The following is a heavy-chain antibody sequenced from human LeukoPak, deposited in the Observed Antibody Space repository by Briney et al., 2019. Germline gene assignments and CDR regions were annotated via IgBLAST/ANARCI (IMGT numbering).Heavy chain of an antibody. J-gene: IGHJ4*02. CDR1: GYSFRNYW. CDR3: ARLAAAGANDY. CDR2: IYPADSDT. Sequence: GESLKISCEASGYSFRNYWIAWVRQMPGKGPECMGLIYPADSDTRYSPSFQGQVTISADKSISTAYLQWSSLKASDTAMYYCARLAAAGANDYWGQGTLVTVSS. V-gene: IGHV5-51*01. D-gene: IGHD6-13*01.